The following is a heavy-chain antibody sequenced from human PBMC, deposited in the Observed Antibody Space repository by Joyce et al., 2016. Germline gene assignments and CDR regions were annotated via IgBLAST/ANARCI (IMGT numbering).Heavy chain of an antibody. CDR3: VTGLCIGTACHWDDAFDV. D-gene: IGHD2-2*01. CDR2: VKSKSQGGTT. V-gene: IGHV3-15*01. J-gene: IGHJ3*01. Sequence: EVQLVESGGGLVKPGGSLRLSCAASGFSFRNAWVTWVRQGEGKGRAWVGRVKSKSQGGTTDYAAPVKGRFTISRDDSRDTAYLQMNSLKSEDTGVYFCVTGLCIGTACHWDDAFDVWGQGTMVTVSS. CDR1: GFSFRNAW.